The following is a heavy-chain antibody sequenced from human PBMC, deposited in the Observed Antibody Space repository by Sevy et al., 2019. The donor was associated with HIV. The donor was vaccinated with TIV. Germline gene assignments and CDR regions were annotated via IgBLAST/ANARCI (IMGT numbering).Heavy chain of an antibody. V-gene: IGHV3-30*04. J-gene: IGHJ4*02. CDR3: ARDLAGYSRGDHPFDY. Sequence: GGCLRLSCAASGFTFSSYAMHWVRQAPGKGLEWVDKYYADSVKGRFTISIDNSKKTLDLQMNSLRAEDSAVYYCARDLAGYSRGDHPFDYWGQGTLVTVSS. D-gene: IGHD6-19*01. CDR2: K. CDR1: GFTFSSYA.